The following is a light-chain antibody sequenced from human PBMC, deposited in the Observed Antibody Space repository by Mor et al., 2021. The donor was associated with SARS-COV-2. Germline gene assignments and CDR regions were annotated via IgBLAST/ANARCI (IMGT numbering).Light chain of an antibody. CDR1: TLAEKH. V-gene: IGLV3-10*01. CDR3: FSTDSTGLNRV. J-gene: IGLJ3*02. Sequence: SVFPGQTARITSSGKTLAEKHALWFQQKSGQAPVMVMFEDSKRPSGIYERFSGSSSGTVATLTIRGAQVGDEADYYCFSTDSTGLNRVFGGGTK. CDR2: EDS.